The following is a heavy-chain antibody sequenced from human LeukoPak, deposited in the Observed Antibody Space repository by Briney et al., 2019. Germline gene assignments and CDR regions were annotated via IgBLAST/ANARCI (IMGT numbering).Heavy chain of an antibody. Sequence: PGGSLRLSCAASGFTFSSYSMNWVRQAPGKGLEWVSSITSSSSYIYYAGSVKGRFTISRDNAKNSLYLQMNSPRAEDTAVYYCARGWGELPDAEYFQHWGQGTLVTVSS. V-gene: IGHV3-21*01. J-gene: IGHJ1*01. CDR1: GFTFSSYS. CDR3: ARGWGELPDAEYFQH. D-gene: IGHD1-26*01. CDR2: ITSSSSYI.